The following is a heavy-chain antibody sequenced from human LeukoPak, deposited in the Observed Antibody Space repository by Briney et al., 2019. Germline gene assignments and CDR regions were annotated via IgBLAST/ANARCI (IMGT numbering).Heavy chain of an antibody. D-gene: IGHD6-13*01. V-gene: IGHV1-18*01. J-gene: IGHJ6*03. Sequence: ASVKVSCKASGYTFTSYGISWVRQAPGQGLEWMGWISAYNGNTNYAQKLQGRVTMTTDTSTSTAYMELRSLRSDDTAVYYYARDIAAAGTGPYYYYYMDVWGKGTTVTVSS. CDR1: GYTFTSYG. CDR3: ARDIAAAGTGPYYYYYMDV. CDR2: ISAYNGNT.